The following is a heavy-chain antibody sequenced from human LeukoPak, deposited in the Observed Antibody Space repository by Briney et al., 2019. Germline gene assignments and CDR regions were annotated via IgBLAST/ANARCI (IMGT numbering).Heavy chain of an antibody. CDR2: ISSSSITI. J-gene: IGHJ6*02. V-gene: IGHV3-48*04. Sequence: PGGSLRLSCAASGFTFSSYSLNWVRQAPGKGLEWVSFISSSSITIYYADSVKGRFTISRDNAENSLYLQMNSLRAEDTAVYYCARGGSSGWYRDYYYGMDVWGQGTTVTVSS. CDR1: GFTFSSYS. D-gene: IGHD6-19*01. CDR3: ARGGSSGWYRDYYYGMDV.